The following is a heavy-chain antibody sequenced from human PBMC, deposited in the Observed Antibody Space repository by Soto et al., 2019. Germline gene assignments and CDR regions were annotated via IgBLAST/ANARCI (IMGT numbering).Heavy chain of an antibody. CDR2: IWYDGSNK. CDR1: GFTFSSYG. Sequence: QVQLVDSGGGVVQPGRSLRLSCAASGFTFSSYGMHWVRQAPGKALEWVAVIWYDGSNKYYADSVKGRLTISRDNYKNTMYLQMNSLRAEDTAVYYCASDHPPQYDILTGYWGYFDYWGQGTLVTVSS. CDR3: ASDHPPQYDILTGYWGYFDY. J-gene: IGHJ4*02. V-gene: IGHV3-33*01. D-gene: IGHD3-9*01.